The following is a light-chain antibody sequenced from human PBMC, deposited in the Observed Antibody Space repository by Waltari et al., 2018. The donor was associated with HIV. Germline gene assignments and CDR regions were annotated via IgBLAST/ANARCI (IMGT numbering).Light chain of an antibody. J-gene: IGLJ2*01. Sequence: QSALTQPASVSGSPGQSITISCTGTSSDVGSYNLVSWYQQHPGKDPKPMIYEVTKRHSGVSNRCSGSKSGNTAALTISGLQAEDEADYYCCSYAGSSTFVVFGGGTKLTVL. CDR2: EVT. CDR1: SSDVGSYNL. CDR3: CSYAGSSTFVV. V-gene: IGLV2-23*02.